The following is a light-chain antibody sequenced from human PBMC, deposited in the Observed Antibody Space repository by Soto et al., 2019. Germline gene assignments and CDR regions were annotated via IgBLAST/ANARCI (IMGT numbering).Light chain of an antibody. CDR2: ADS. J-gene: IGLJ3*02. Sequence: QSVLTQPRSVSGSPGQSVTISGTGPSSDLGGYNFVAWYPQHPGKAPKRMIYADSKRPSGDPDRFSGSKSGNTASLTISGLQAEDEADYYCCSYAGSYTWVFGGGTKLTVL. V-gene: IGLV2-11*01. CDR1: SSDLGGYNF. CDR3: CSYAGSYTWV.